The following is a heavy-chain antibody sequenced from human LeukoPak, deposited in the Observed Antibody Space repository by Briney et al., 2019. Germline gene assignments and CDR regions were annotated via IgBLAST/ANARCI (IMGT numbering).Heavy chain of an antibody. D-gene: IGHD4-11*01. CDR1: GFTFNNYA. Sequence: GGSLRLSCAASGFTFNNYAMSWVRQAPGKGLEWVSSISASGGSIYYADSVKGRFTISRDNSKNTVYLQMHSLRVEDTAIYYCAKDLLDYGNYDYFDPWGQGTLVTVSS. CDR2: ISASGGSI. J-gene: IGHJ5*02. V-gene: IGHV3-23*01. CDR3: AKDLLDYGNYDYFDP.